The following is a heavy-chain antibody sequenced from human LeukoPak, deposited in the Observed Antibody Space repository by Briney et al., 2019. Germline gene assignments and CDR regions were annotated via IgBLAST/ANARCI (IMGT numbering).Heavy chain of an antibody. CDR3: TTDRTSYYYDSSGYRRYYYYYYYMDV. J-gene: IGHJ6*03. Sequence: PGESLRLSCAASGFPFSSYAMSWVRQAPGKGLEWVSTISNSDDSTYYADSVKGRFTISRDNSENTLFLRMNSLRAEGTAVYYCTTDRTSYYYDSSGYRRYYYYYYYMDVWGKGTTVTVSS. CDR1: GFPFSSYA. V-gene: IGHV3-23*01. CDR2: ISNSDDST. D-gene: IGHD3-22*01.